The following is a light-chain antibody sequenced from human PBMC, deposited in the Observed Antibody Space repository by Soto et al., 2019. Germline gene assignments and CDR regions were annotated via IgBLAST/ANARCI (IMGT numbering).Light chain of an antibody. V-gene: IGLV2-23*02. CDR1: SSDVGSYNL. CDR3: CSYAGNNIHVV. J-gene: IGLJ2*01. CDR2: EVN. Sequence: QSVLTQPASVSGSPGQSITISCTGTSSDVGSYNLVSWYQQHPGRAPKLIIYEVNKWPSGYSNRFSGSKSGNTASLTISGLQDEDEADYYCCSYAGNNIHVVFGGGTKLTVL.